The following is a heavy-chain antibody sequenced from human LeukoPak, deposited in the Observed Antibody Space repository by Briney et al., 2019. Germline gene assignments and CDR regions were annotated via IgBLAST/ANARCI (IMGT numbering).Heavy chain of an antibody. CDR2: VFYTGTT. J-gene: IGHJ4*02. CDR1: GDSISGYY. Sequence: SETLSLTCTVSGDSISGYYWNWIRQPPGKGLEWIDHVFYTGTTKYHPSLKSRIAISVDTSSNQFSLKLRSVTTADTAVYYCARGITVTTTSDHLDFWGQGILVTVPS. V-gene: IGHV4-59*01. D-gene: IGHD4-17*01. CDR3: ARGITVTTTSDHLDF.